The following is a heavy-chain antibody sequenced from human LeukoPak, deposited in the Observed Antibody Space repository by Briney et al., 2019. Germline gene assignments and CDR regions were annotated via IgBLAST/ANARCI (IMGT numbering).Heavy chain of an antibody. CDR3: ARFAGLDNYFDY. CDR2: IYHSGST. V-gene: IGHV4-4*02. J-gene: IGHJ4*02. D-gene: IGHD2-2*03. Sequence: ASGTLSLTCAVSGGSISSSDWWSWVRQPPGKGLEWIGEIYHSGSTNYNPSLKSRVTISIDKSKNQISLNLSSVTAADTAVYYCARFAGLDNYFDYWGQGTLVIVSS. CDR1: GGSISSSDW.